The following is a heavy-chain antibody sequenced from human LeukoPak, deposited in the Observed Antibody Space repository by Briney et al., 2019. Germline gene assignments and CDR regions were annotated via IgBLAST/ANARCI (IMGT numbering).Heavy chain of an antibody. CDR3: ARGSPYYDSSAYYENFDF. CDR2: ISYDGSNK. CDR1: GFTCNSFA. D-gene: IGHD3-22*01. Sequence: PGGSPRVPWADTGFTCNSFAMHWVRKVPGKGLEWVALISYDGSNKYYADSVKGRFTISRDNSKNTLYLQMNSLRAEDTAVYYCARGSPYYDSSAYYENFDFWGQGTLVTVSS. V-gene: IGHV3-30-3*01. J-gene: IGHJ4*02.